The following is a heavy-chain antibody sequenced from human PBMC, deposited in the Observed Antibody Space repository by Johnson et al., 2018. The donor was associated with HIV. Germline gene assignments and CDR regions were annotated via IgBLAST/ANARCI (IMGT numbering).Heavy chain of an antibody. CDR1: GFTFSSYA. J-gene: IGHJ3*02. V-gene: IGHV3-30*04. CDR3: AREMAIAAAGHDAFDI. CDR2: ISYDGSYK. Sequence: QVQLVESGGGVVQPGRSLRLSCAASGFTFSSYAIHWVRQAPGKGLEWVAVISYDGSYKYSTDSLKGRFTISRDNSKNTLYLQMNSLRAEDTAVYYCAREMAIAAAGHDAFDIWGQGTMVTVSS. D-gene: IGHD6-13*01.